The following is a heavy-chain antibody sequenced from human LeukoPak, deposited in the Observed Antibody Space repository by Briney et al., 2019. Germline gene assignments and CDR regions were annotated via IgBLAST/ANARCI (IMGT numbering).Heavy chain of an antibody. CDR1: GGSFSGYY. CDR2: INHSGST. J-gene: IGHJ3*02. CDR3: ARDLQGGYLSDAFDI. Sequence: NSSETLSLTCAVYGGSFSGYYWSWIRQPPGKGLEWIGEINHSGSTNYNPSLKSRVTISVDTSKNQFSLKLNSVTAADTAVYYCARDLQGGYLSDAFDIWGQGTMVTVSS. D-gene: IGHD3-16*02. V-gene: IGHV4-34*01.